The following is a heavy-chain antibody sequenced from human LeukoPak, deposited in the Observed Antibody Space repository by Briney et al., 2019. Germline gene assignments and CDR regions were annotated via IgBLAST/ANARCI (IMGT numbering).Heavy chain of an antibody. CDR2: IHYSGST. J-gene: IGHJ3*02. Sequence: SETLSLTCTVSGDSISNHYWSWIRQPPGKGLEWIGYIHYSGSTKYNPSLKSRGTISLDSSKTQFSLKLSSVTAADTAVYYCATNAGPAALDAVDIWGQGTMVTVSS. D-gene: IGHD2-2*01. V-gene: IGHV4-59*08. CDR1: GDSISNHY. CDR3: ATNAGPAALDAVDI.